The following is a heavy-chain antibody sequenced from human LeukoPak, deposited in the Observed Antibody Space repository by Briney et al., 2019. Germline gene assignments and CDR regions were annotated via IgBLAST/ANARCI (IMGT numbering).Heavy chain of an antibody. J-gene: IGHJ3*02. CDR2: INHSGST. CDR1: GGSFSGYY. Sequence: PSETLSLTCAVYGGSFSGYYWSWIRQPPGKGLEWIGEINHSGSTNCNPSLKSRVTISVDTSKNQFSLKLSSVTAADTAVYYCARIAAAGRAFDIWGQGTMVTVSS. V-gene: IGHV4-34*01. D-gene: IGHD6-13*01. CDR3: ARIAAAGRAFDI.